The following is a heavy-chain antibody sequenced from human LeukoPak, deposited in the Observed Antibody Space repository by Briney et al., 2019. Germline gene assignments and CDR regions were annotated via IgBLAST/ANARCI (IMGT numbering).Heavy chain of an antibody. CDR2: IIPIFGTA. Sequence: VKVSCKASGGTFSSYAISWVRQAPGQGLEWMGGIIPIFGTANYAQKFQGRVTITTDESTSTAYMELSSLRSEDTAVYYCAREAVCTSGVCSREYAFDIWGQGTMVTVSS. V-gene: IGHV1-69*13. J-gene: IGHJ3*02. D-gene: IGHD2-8*01. CDR1: GGTFSSYA. CDR3: AREAVCTSGVCSREYAFDI.